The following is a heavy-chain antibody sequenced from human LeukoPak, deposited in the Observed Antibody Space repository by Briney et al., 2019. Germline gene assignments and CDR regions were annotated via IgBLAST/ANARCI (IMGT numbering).Heavy chain of an antibody. CDR1: GYTFTGYY. D-gene: IGHD6-25*01. CDR3: ARERTPGSGYGVDY. CDR2: INPNSGGT. J-gene: IGHJ4*02. V-gene: IGHV1-2*02. Sequence: ASVKVSCKASGYTFTGYYMHWVRQAPGQGLEWMGWINPNSGGTNYAQKFQGRVTMTGDRSISTAYMELSRLRSDDTAVYYCARERTPGSGYGVDYWGQGTVVTVSP.